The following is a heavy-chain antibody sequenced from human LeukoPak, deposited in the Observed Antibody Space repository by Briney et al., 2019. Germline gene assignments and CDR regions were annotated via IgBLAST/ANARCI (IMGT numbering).Heavy chain of an antibody. J-gene: IGHJ4*02. V-gene: IGHV3-48*01. D-gene: IGHD1-26*01. CDR3: AREARGRGGYNSFDY. CDR1: GFTFSSYS. CDR2: ISSSSSTI. Sequence: GGSLRLTCAASGFTFSSYSMNWIRQAPGKGLEWVSYISSSSSTIYYAASVKGRFSICRDNAKNSLYLQMNSRRAEDTAVYYCAREARGRGGYNSFDYWGQGTLVTVSS.